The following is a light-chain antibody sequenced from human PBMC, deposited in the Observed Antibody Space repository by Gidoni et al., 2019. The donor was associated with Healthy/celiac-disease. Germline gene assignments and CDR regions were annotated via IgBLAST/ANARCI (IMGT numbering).Light chain of an antibody. Sequence: QSVLTQPPSVSGAPGPRVTISCTGSSSNIGAGYDVHWYQQLPGTAPKLLIYGNSNRPSGVPDRFSGSKSGTLASLAITGLQAEDEADYYCQSYDSSLSGGDVFGTGTKVTFL. CDR2: GNS. J-gene: IGLJ1*01. CDR1: SSNIGAGYD. V-gene: IGLV1-40*01. CDR3: QSYDSSLSGGDV.